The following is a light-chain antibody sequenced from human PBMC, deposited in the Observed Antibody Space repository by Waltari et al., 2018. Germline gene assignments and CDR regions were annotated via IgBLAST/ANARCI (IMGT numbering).Light chain of an antibody. Sequence: SYELTQPPSVSVSPGQTATITCSGDKLGEKYACWFQQKPGQSPVMVIYQDYQRPSGIPERFSGSNAGNTATLTISGTQAMDEADYYCQAWDSSTLHVFGTGTKVTVL. V-gene: IGLV3-1*01. CDR3: QAWDSSTLHV. CDR1: KLGEKY. J-gene: IGLJ1*01. CDR2: QDY.